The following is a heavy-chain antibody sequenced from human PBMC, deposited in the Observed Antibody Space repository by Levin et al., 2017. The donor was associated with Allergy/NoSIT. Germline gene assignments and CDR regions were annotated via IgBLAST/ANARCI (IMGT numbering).Heavy chain of an antibody. CDR3: ARVGQWVGSHFDY. J-gene: IGHJ4*02. CDR1: GFTFSTYW. Sequence: PSETLSLTCAASGFTFSTYWMSWVRQAPGKGLEWVANIKHDRSEIYYVDSVSGRFIISRDNAKNLLYLQMNSLRGEDTAVYYCARVGQWVGSHFDYWGQGILVTVSS. V-gene: IGHV3-7*01. CDR2: IKHDRSEI. D-gene: IGHD6-19*01.